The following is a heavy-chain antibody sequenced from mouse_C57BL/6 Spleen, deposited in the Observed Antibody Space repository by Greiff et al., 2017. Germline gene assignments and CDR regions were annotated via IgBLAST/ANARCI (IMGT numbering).Heavy chain of an antibody. J-gene: IGHJ4*01. D-gene: IGHD2-13*01. CDR3: ARHDYDTLYYYAMGY. Sequence: EVHLVESGGDLVKPGGSLKLSCAASGFTFSSYGMSWVRQTPDKRLEWVATISSGGSYTYYPDSVKGRFTISRDNAKNTLYLQMSSLKSEDTAMYYCARHDYDTLYYYAMGYWGQGTSVTVSS. CDR1: GFTFSSYG. CDR2: ISSGGSYT. V-gene: IGHV5-6*01.